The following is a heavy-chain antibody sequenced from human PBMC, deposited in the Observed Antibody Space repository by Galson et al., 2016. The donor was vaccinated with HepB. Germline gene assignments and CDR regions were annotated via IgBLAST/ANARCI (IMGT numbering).Heavy chain of an antibody. CDR3: AKGKGRGTWHTYAFDI. J-gene: IGHJ3*02. CDR1: GFTFTSHW. Sequence: SLRLSCAASGFTFTSHWMHWVRQAPGKGLVWVSRINSDGSSTKYADSVKGRFTISRDNAKNTLYLQMNSLRAEDTAVYYCAKGKGRGTWHTYAFDIWGQGTMVTVSS. V-gene: IGHV3-74*03. D-gene: IGHD5-24*01. CDR2: INSDGSST.